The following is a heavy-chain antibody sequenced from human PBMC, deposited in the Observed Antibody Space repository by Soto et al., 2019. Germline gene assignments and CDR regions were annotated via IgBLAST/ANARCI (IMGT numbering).Heavy chain of an antibody. CDR3: AREVDYYDSSCYSDHQVE. D-gene: IGHD3-22*01. Sequence: AAVKVSCKDSGYIFTGYYMHWLRQAPGQGREWMGWINPNSGGTNYAQKFQGMVTMTRDTSIITAYMELSRLRSDDTAVYYCAREVDYYDSSCYSDHQVEWGQGTLVTVSS. J-gene: IGHJ4*02. CDR2: INPNSGGT. CDR1: GYIFTGYY. V-gene: IGHV1-2*02.